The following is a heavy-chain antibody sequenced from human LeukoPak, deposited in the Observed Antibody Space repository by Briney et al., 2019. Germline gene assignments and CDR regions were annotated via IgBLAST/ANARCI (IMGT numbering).Heavy chain of an antibody. CDR3: ARHISGNYGGYFDY. CDR2: IYYTGST. V-gene: IGHV4-59*08. CDR1: GGSIGSYY. Sequence: SETLSLTCTVSGGSIGSYYWSWIRQSPWKGLDWIGYIYYTGSTDYNPSLKSRVTISVDTSKNQFSLKLTSVTAPDTAVYYCARHISGNYGGYFDYWGRGTLVAVSS. D-gene: IGHD1-26*01. J-gene: IGHJ4*02.